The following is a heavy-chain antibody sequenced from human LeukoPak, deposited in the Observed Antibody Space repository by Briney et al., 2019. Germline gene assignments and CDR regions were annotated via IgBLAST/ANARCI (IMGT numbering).Heavy chain of an antibody. CDR2: VYYTGST. J-gene: IGHJ6*03. CDR3: ARETSQKGAHYMDV. D-gene: IGHD3-16*01. Sequence: PSETLSLTCTVSGGSISSYYWSWVRQPPGKGLEWIGFVYYTGSTNYSPSLKSRVTISVDTSKNQFSLKLRSVTAADTAVYYCARETSQKGAHYMDVWGKGTTVTISS. CDR1: GGSISSYY. V-gene: IGHV4-59*01.